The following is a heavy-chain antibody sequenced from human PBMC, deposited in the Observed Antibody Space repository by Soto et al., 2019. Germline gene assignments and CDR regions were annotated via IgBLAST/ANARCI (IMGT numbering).Heavy chain of an antibody. CDR2: INAGNGNT. D-gene: IGHD6-13*01. V-gene: IGHV1-3*01. CDR1: GYTFTSYA. J-gene: IGHJ4*02. CDR3: AREGGIVAAADTEFDY. Sequence: QVQLVQSGAEVKKPGASVKVSCKASGYTFTSYAMHWVRQAPGQRLEWMGWINAGNGNTKYSQKFQGRVTITRDTSASTAYMELSILRSEDTAVYYCAREGGIVAAADTEFDYWGQGTLVTVSS.